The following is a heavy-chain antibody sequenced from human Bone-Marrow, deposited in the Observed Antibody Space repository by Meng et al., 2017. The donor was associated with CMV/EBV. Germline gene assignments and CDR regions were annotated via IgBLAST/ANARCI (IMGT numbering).Heavy chain of an antibody. J-gene: IGHJ4*02. Sequence: SVKVSCKASGYTFTGYYMHWVRQAPGQGLEWMGWINPNSGGTNCAQKFQGRVTMTRDTSISTAYMELSRLRSDDTAGYYCARDLSRSPLGYCSSTSCYSNDYWGQGTLVTVSS. D-gene: IGHD2-2*01. CDR3: ARDLSRSPLGYCSSTSCYSNDY. CDR2: INPNSGGT. CDR1: GYTFTGYY. V-gene: IGHV1-2*02.